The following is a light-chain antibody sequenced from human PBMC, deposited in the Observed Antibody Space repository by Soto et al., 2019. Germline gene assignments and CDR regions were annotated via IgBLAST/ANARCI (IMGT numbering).Light chain of an antibody. V-gene: IGLV2-8*01. CDR1: SSDVGDYNY. CDR2: EVS. J-gene: IGLJ3*02. Sequence: QSALTQPPSASGSPGQSVTISCTGTSSDVGDYNYVSWYQQHPGKAPKLMIYEVSKRPSGVPDRFSGSKSGNTASLTVSGLQAEDEADYYCSSYAGSNNWVFGGGTKHTVL. CDR3: SSYAGSNNWV.